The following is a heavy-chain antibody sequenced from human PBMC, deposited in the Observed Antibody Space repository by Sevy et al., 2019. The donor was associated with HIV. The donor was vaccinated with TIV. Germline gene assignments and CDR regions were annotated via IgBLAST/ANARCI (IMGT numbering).Heavy chain of an antibody. CDR2: ISYDGSRK. CDR1: GFTFSSYT. D-gene: IGHD1-26*01. V-gene: IGHV3-30*14. CDR3: ARDLALSGSYSWLAY. Sequence: GGSLRLSCAASGFTFSSYTMHWVRQAPGKGLEWVAFISYDGSRKYYADSVKGRFTISRDNSKNTLYLQMNNLRAEDTAVFYCARDLALSGSYSWLAYWGQGTLATVS. J-gene: IGHJ4*02.